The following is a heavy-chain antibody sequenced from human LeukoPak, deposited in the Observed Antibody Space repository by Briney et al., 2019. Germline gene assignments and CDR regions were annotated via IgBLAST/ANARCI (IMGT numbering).Heavy chain of an antibody. CDR3: ARAHPLIGEIDY. Sequence: SETLSLTCTVSGGSISSYCWSWIRQPPGKGLEWIGYIYYSGSTNYSPSLKSRVTISVDTSKNQFSLKLNSVTAADTAVYYCARAHPLIGEIDYWGQGTLVTVSS. CDR1: GGSISSYC. V-gene: IGHV4-59*01. CDR2: IYYSGST. D-gene: IGHD3-10*01. J-gene: IGHJ4*02.